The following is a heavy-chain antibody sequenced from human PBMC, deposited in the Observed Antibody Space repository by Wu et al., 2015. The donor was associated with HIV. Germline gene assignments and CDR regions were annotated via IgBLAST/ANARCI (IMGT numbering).Heavy chain of an antibody. CDR2: IIPIFGTS. J-gene: IGHJ4*02. V-gene: IGHV1-69*15. CDR1: GGTFSTYV. CDR3: AIVAEDY. Sequence: QVQLAQSGAEVKKSGSSVNVSCKASGGTFSTYVISWVRQAPGQGLEWMGSIIPIFGTSNYAQKFQGRVTITADESTGTAYMELSSLRSEDTAVYYCAIVAEDYWGQGTLVIVSS.